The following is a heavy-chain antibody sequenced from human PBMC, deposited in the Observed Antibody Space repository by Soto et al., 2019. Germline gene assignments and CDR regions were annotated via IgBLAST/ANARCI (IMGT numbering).Heavy chain of an antibody. V-gene: IGHV4-31*03. CDR1: GGSISSGGYC. D-gene: IGHD1-1*01. CDR2: IYYTGNA. Sequence: QVQLQESGPGLVKPSQTLSLTCNVTGGSISSGGYCCSCLRQHPGKGLECSGYIYYTGNAYYNPSLSNRITISIDTYKTQFSLRLNSVTAAATAVYYCAERPPGHRGCFEYWGQGTLVTVSS. J-gene: IGHJ4*02. CDR3: AERPPGHRGCFEY.